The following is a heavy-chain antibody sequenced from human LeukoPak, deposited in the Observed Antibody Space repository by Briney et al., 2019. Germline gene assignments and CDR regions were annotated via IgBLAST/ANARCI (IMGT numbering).Heavy chain of an antibody. CDR2: IKPDGSEK. J-gene: IGHJ4*02. Sequence: GGSLRLSCAASGFSFSSSWMSWVRQAPGKGLEWVANIKPDGSEKYYVDSVKGRFTISRDNAKKSLYLQMNSLRAEDTALYYCARDTVGATDYWGQGTLVTVSS. CDR3: ARDTVGATDY. V-gene: IGHV3-7*01. D-gene: IGHD1-26*01. CDR1: GFSFSSSW.